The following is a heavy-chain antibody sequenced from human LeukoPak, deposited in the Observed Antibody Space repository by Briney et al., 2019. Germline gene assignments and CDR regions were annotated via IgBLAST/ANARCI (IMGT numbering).Heavy chain of an antibody. CDR1: GYTFISYG. D-gene: IGHD4/OR15-4a*01. CDR3: ARDHEPMKYYGTSDY. V-gene: IGHV1-18*01. Sequence: ASVKVSCKASGYTFISYGISWVRQAPGQGLEWMGWISAYNGNTNYAQKLQGRVTMTTDTSTSTAYMELRSLRSDDTAVYYCARDHEPMKYYGTSDYWGQGTLVTVSS. CDR2: ISAYNGNT. J-gene: IGHJ4*02.